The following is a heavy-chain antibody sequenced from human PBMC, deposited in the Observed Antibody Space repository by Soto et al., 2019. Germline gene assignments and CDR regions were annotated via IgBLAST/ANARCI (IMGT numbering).Heavy chain of an antibody. CDR1: GLTFNYAW. J-gene: IGHJ6*02. CDR2: IKSKTDGETT. Sequence: NPGGSLRLSCAASGLTFNYAWMSWVRQAPGKGLEWVGRIKSKTDGETTDYAAPVKGRFTMSRDDSKNTVYLQMNSLKTEDTALYFCTTDPDPKHCSSRSCISAHYYGLDVWGQGTTVTVSS. CDR3: TTDPDPKHCSSRSCISAHYYGLDV. D-gene: IGHD2-2*01. V-gene: IGHV3-15*01.